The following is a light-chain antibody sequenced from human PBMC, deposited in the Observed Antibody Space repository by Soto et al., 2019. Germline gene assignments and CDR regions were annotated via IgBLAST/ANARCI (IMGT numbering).Light chain of an antibody. Sequence: DIVLTQSPATLSLSPGERATLSCRASQSVSSYLAWYQQKPGQAPRLLIYDASNRTTGIPARFSGSGYGTDFTLTITSLEPQDFAFSYYQQRRNKPPPFTFGPGTKVDIK. CDR3: QQRRNKPPPFT. CDR2: DAS. CDR1: QSVSSY. V-gene: IGKV3-11*01. J-gene: IGKJ3*01.